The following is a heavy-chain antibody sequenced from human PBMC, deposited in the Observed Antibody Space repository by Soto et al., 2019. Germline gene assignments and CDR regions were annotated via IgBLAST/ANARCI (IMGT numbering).Heavy chain of an antibody. V-gene: IGHV4-59*01. Sequence: PSETLSLTCTVSGGSISSYYWSWIRQPPGKGLEWIGYIYYSGSTNYNPSLKSRVTISVDTSKNQFSLKLSSVTAADTAVYYCAREMGDSSGYYRFDYWGQGTLVTVS. CDR3: AREMGDSSGYYRFDY. CDR1: GGSISSYY. J-gene: IGHJ4*02. CDR2: IYYSGST. D-gene: IGHD3-22*01.